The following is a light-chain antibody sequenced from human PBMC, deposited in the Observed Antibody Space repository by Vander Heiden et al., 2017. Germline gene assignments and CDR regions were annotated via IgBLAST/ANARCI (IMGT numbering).Light chain of an antibody. Sequence: QSVLTQPPSVSGAPGQRVTIPCTGSSSNIGAGYDVHWYQQLPGTAPKLLIYGNSNRPSGVPDRFSGSKSGTSASLAITGLQAEDEADYYCQSYDSSLSGWEVFGGGTKLTVL. CDR1: SSNIGAGYD. CDR2: GNS. V-gene: IGLV1-40*01. CDR3: QSYDSSLSGWEV. J-gene: IGLJ2*01.